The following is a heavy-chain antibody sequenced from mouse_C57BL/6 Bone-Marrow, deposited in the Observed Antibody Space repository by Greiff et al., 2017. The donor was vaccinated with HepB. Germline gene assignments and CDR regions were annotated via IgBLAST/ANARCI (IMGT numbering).Heavy chain of an antibody. CDR1: GYTFTSYW. Sequence: QVQLQQPGAELVKPGASVKLSCKASGYTFTSYWMHWVKQRPGRGPEWIGRIDPNSGGTKYNEKFKSKATLTVDKPSSTAYMQLSSLTSEDSAVYYCAAGGWDYPYYAMDYWGQGTSVTVSS. CDR3: AAGGWDYPYYAMDY. V-gene: IGHV1-72*01. CDR2: IDPNSGGT. D-gene: IGHD2-4*01. J-gene: IGHJ4*01.